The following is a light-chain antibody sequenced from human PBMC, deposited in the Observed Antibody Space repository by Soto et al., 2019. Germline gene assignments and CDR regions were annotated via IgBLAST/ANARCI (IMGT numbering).Light chain of an antibody. CDR2: NSY. V-gene: IGKV3-15*01. Sequence: IVMTQSPATLSVSPGERVTLSCRASQNIRRSLAWYQQKPGQPPRLLIYNSYTRATGIPARFSGSGSGTEFTLTISSLQSEDFAVYYCQQYNNWPRTFGQGTKVDIK. J-gene: IGKJ1*01. CDR3: QQYNNWPRT. CDR1: QNIRRS.